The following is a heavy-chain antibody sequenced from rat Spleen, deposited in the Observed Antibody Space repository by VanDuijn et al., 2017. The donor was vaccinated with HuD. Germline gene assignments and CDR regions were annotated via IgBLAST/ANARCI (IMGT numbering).Heavy chain of an antibody. Sequence: EVQLVESGGGLVQPGNSLKLSCAASGFTFSDYAMAWVRQSPKKGLEWVATIRYDVTSIHYRNSVKGRFTNPRDNAKNTQYLEMDSLRSEDSATYYCERNLIGAHLDVMDAWGQGASVTVSS. D-gene: IGHD3-1*01. CDR1: GFTFSDYA. V-gene: IGHV5-17*01. J-gene: IGHJ4*01. CDR3: ERNLIGAHLDVMDA. CDR2: IRYDVTSI.